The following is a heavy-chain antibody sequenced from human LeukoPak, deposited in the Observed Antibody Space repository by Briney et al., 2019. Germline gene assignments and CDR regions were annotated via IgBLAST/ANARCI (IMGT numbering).Heavy chain of an antibody. Sequence: ASVKVSCKGSGYAFDRFGISWVRQAPGRGLEWMGWISGYSGNSNSAQKLQGRLIMTTDKSTGTAYMDLRSLTSDDTAFYYCLRVGVTYGDPLEFDYWGQGTLVTVSS. CDR1: GYAFDRFG. CDR2: ISGYSGNS. J-gene: IGHJ4*02. V-gene: IGHV1-18*01. CDR3: LRVGVTYGDPLEFDY. D-gene: IGHD4-17*01.